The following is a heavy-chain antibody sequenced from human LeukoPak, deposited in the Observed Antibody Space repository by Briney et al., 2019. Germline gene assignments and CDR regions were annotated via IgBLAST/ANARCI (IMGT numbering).Heavy chain of an antibody. Sequence: GRSLRLSCAASGFTFSSYGMHWVRQAPGKGLEWVSAISGSGGSTYYADSVKGRFTISRDNSKNTLYLQMNSLRAEDTAVYYCAKDGVWSFDIWGQGTMVTVSS. D-gene: IGHD2-8*01. CDR3: AKDGVWSFDI. CDR2: ISGSGGST. V-gene: IGHV3-23*01. CDR1: GFTFSSYG. J-gene: IGHJ3*02.